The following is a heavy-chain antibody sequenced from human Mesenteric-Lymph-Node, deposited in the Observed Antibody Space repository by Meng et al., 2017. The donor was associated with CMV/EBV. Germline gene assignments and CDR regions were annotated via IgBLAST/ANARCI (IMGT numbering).Heavy chain of an antibody. J-gene: IGHJ5*02. CDR1: GGSVSSDSYY. V-gene: IGHV4-61*01. D-gene: IGHD3-16*01. CDR3: ATERAFGKPGRRGPTWFDP. CDR2: IYYSGRTRGTT. Sequence: SETLSLTCTVSGGSVSSDSYYWSWIRQPPGKGLEWIGNIYYSGRTRGTTDYNPSLNSRVTISVDTSKNQFSLTVISVTAANTAVYYCATERAFGKPGRRGPTWFDPWGQGTLVTVSS.